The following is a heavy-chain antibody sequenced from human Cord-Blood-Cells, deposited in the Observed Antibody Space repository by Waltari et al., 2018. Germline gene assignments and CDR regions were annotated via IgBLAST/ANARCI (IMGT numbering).Heavy chain of an antibody. CDR3: ARALRYFDWYFDY. CDR1: GGSISRGGYY. Sequence: QVQLQESGPGLVKPSQTLSLTCTVSGGSISRGGYYLSWIRQHPGKGLEWIGYIYYSGSTYYNPSLKSRVTISVDTSKNQFSLKLSSVTAADTAVYYCARALRYFDWYFDYWGQGTLVTVSS. V-gene: IGHV4-31*03. J-gene: IGHJ4*02. CDR2: IYYSGST. D-gene: IGHD3-9*01.